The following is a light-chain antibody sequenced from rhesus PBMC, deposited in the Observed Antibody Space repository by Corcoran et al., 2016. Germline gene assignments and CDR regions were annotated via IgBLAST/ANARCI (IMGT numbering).Light chain of an antibody. J-gene: IGKJ3*01. Sequence: DSQMTQSPSSLSASVGDTATITCRASQSISSWLDWYQQQPAKAPKPLSYKASNLQSGVPPRFSGSGAGTDFTLTVSRLQPADFATYYCLHYNISPFTFGPGTKLDIK. CDR3: LHYNISPFT. CDR1: QSISSW. V-gene: IGKV1-22*01. CDR2: KAS.